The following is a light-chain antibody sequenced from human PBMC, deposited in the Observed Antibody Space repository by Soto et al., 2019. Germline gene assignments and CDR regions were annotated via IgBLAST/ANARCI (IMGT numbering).Light chain of an antibody. CDR3: AAWDDSLSGWV. V-gene: IGLV1-44*01. Sequence: QSVLTQPPSASGTPGQRAAMSCSGSSSNIGRNTVNWYQQLPGTAPKLLIYGNNQRPSGVPDRFSGSKSGTSASLAISGLQSEDEGDYYCAAWDDSLSGWVFGGGTKLTVL. CDR2: GNN. CDR1: SSNIGRNT. J-gene: IGLJ3*02.